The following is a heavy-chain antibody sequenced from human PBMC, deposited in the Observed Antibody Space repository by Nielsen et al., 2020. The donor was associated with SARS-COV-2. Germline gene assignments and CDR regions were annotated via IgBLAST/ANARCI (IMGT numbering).Heavy chain of an antibody. CDR2: IRYDGSNK. V-gene: IGHV3-30*02. J-gene: IGHJ4*02. CDR3: ARDRYGDLYFDY. CDR1: GFTFSRHW. Sequence: GGSLRLSCAASGFTFSRHWMHWVRQAPGKGLEWVAFIRYDGSNKYYADSVKGRFTISRDNSKNTLYLQMNSLRAEDTAVYYCARDRYGDLYFDYWGQGTLVTVSS. D-gene: IGHD4-17*01.